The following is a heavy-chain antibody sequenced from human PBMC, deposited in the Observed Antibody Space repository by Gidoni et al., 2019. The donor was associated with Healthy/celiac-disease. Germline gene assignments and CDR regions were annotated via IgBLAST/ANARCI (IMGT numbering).Heavy chain of an antibody. CDR2: ST. CDR3: ARHWRVQWLAYFDY. J-gene: IGHJ4*02. D-gene: IGHD6-19*01. V-gene: IGHV4-39*01. Sequence: STYYNPSLKSRVTISVDTSKNQFSLKLSSVTAADTAVYYCARHWRVQWLAYFDYWGQGTLVTVSS.